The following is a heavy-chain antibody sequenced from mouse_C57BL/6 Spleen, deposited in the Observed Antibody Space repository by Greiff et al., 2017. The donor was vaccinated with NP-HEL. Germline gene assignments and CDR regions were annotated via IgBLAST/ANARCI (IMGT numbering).Heavy chain of an antibody. CDR1: GFSLTSYG. D-gene: IGHD2-3*01. J-gene: IGHJ3*01. V-gene: IGHV2-2*01. CDR2: IWSGGST. Sequence: QVQLKESGPGLVQPSQSLSITCTVSGFSLTSYGVHWVRQSPGKGLEWLGVIWSGGSTDYNAAFISRLSISKDNSKSQVFFKMNSLQADDTAIYYCARESDGYYVRFAYWGQGTLVTVSA. CDR3: ARESDGYYVRFAY.